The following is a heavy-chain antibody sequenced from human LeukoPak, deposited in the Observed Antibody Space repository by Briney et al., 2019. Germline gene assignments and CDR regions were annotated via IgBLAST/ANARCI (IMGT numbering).Heavy chain of an antibody. V-gene: IGHV3-74*01. D-gene: IGHD1-26*01. CDR2: INSDGSST. CDR1: GFTFSSYA. Sequence: PGGSLRLSCAASGFTFSSYAVSWVRQAPGKGLVWVSRINSDGSSTSYADSVKGRFTISRDNAKNTLYLQMNSLRAEDTAVYYCARESGSYSSAIDYWGQGTLVTVSS. CDR3: ARESGSYSSAIDY. J-gene: IGHJ4*02.